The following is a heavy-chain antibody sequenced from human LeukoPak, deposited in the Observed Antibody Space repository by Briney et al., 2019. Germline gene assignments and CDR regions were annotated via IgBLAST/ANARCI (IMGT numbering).Heavy chain of an antibody. CDR2: IYPGDSDT. V-gene: IGHV5-51*01. CDR3: ARSSIAARPASYYYYYGMDV. Sequence: GESLKISCKGSGYSFTSYWIGWVRQMPGKGLEWMGIIYPGDSDTRYSPSFQGQVTISADKSISTVYLQWSSLKASDTAMYYCARSSIAARPASYYYYYGMDVWGQGTTVTVSS. CDR1: GYSFTSYW. D-gene: IGHD6-6*01. J-gene: IGHJ6*02.